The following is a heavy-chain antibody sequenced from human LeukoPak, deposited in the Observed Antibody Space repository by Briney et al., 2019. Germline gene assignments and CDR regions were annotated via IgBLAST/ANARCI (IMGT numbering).Heavy chain of an antibody. V-gene: IGHV3-13*01. CDR1: GFTFSSYD. Sequence: GASLRLSCAASGFTFSSYDMHWVRQATGKGLEWVSAIGTAGDTYYPGSVKGRFTISRENAKNSLYLQMNSLRAGDTAVYYCARAGSSGWYYYYYGMDVWGQGTTVTVSS. D-gene: IGHD6-19*01. CDR2: IGTAGDT. J-gene: IGHJ6*02. CDR3: ARAGSSGWYYYYYGMDV.